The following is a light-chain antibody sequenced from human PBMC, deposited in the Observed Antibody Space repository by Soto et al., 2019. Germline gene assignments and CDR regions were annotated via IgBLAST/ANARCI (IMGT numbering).Light chain of an antibody. J-gene: IGKJ1*01. CDR2: DAS. CDR3: QQYNSYSPWT. V-gene: IGKV1-5*01. Sequence: DIQLTQSPSFLSASVGDRVTITCRASQGISSYLVWYQQKPGKAPKLLIYDASSLESGVPSRFSGSGSGTEFTLPISSLQPDDFANYYCQQYNSYSPWTFGQGTKVDIK. CDR1: QGISSY.